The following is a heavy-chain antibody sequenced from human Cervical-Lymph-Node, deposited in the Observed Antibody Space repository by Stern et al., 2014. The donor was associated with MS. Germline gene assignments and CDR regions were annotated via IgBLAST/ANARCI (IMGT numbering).Heavy chain of an antibody. J-gene: IGHJ4*02. V-gene: IGHV3-23*04. CDR2: ISGSGGST. CDR1: GFTFSSYA. CDR3: ANSTVTSLSDN. Sequence: VQLVESGGGLVQPGGSLRLSCAASGFTFSSYAMSWVRQAPGTGLERVSAISGSGGSTYYADSVKARFTISRPNSKHTLHLQHNGVRAKDTAVYYWANSTVTSLSDNGGQGTLVTVSS. D-gene: IGHD4-17*01.